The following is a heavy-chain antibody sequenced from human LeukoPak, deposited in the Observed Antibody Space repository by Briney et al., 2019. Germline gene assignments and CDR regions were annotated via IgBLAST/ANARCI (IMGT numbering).Heavy chain of an antibody. J-gene: IGHJ4*02. CDR3: ASHYYDSSGLVDY. CDR2: IYYSGST. CDR1: GGSISSYY. Sequence: SETLSLTCTVSGGSISSYYWSWIRQPPGKGLEWIGYIYYSGSTNYNPSLKSRVTISVDTSKNQFSLKLSSVTAADTAVYYCASHYYDSSGLVDYWGQGTLVTVSS. V-gene: IGHV4-59*01. D-gene: IGHD3-22*01.